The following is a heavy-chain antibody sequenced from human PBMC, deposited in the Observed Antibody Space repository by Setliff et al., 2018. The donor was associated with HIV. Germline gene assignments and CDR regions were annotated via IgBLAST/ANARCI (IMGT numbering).Heavy chain of an antibody. CDR1: GYNFSSDG. CDR3: ARVSRSGWFFDW. V-gene: IGHV1-18*01. J-gene: IGHJ4*02. CDR2: ISSYNGYT. D-gene: IGHD6-19*01. Sequence: ASVKVSCKASGYNFSSDGISWVRQAPGQGLEWMGWISSYNGYTKYAQKVQDRVTMTKDTSTSTAYMELRSLRSDDTAVYYCARVSRSGWFFDWWGQGSLVTVSS.